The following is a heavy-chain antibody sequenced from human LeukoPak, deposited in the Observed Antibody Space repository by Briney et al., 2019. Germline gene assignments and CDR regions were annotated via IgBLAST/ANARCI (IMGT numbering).Heavy chain of an antibody. D-gene: IGHD4-17*01. CDR3: TTAPGDYERLYYGLDV. CDR2: IKSKTDGGTP. CDR1: RFTFSNAW. Sequence: AGGSLRLSCAASRFTFSNAWMSWVRQTPGKGLEWVGRIKSKTDGGTPDYAAPVKARFTVSRDDSKNTLYLQMNSLKTEDTAVYYCTTAPGDYERLYYGLDVWGQGTTVTVSS. J-gene: IGHJ6*02. V-gene: IGHV3-15*01.